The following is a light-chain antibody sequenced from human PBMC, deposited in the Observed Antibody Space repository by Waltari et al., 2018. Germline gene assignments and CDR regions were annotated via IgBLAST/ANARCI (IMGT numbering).Light chain of an antibody. CDR2: HAS. Sequence: SCGASESVSNFFACYQQKPGQAPRLLIYHASNRASGIPDRFSGSGFGTDFSLTISRLEPEDFAVYYCQKYDSLPATFGQGTKVEIK. J-gene: IGKJ1*01. V-gene: IGKV3-20*01. CDR3: QKYDSLPAT. CDR1: ESVSNF.